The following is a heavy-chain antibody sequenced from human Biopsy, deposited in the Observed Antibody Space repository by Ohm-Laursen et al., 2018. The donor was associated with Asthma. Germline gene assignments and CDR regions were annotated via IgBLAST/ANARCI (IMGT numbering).Heavy chain of an antibody. J-gene: IGHJ5*02. CDR3: ARGQKSAGDRWFDP. CDR1: GYTFTSYG. V-gene: IGHV1-2*06. CDR2: INPNSGAT. D-gene: IGHD6-13*01. Sequence: SSAKVSCKASGYTFTSYGISWVRQAPGQGLEWMGRINPNSGATNYAQKFQGRVTMTRDTSISTAYMEVSRLRSDDTAVYYCARGQKSAGDRWFDPWGQGTLVTVSS.